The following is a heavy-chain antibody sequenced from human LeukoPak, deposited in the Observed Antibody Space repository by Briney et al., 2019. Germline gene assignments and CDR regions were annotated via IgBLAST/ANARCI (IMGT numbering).Heavy chain of an antibody. Sequence: GGSLRLSCAASGFTFSSYEMNWVRQAPGKGLEWVSYISGGGNIIYYADSVKGRFTISRDNAKNSLYLQMNSLRAEDTAVYYCARGTWDSVAVYNYWGQGTLVTVSS. CDR2: ISGGGNII. D-gene: IGHD6-19*01. V-gene: IGHV3-48*03. CDR3: ARGTWDSVAVYNY. CDR1: GFTFSSYE. J-gene: IGHJ4*02.